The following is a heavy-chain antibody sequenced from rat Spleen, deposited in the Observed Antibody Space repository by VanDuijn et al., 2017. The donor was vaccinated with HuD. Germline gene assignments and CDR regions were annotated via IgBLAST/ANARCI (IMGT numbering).Heavy chain of an antibody. CDR1: GYTFTSFY. CDR3: AREAWDLFEH. Sequence: QVQLQQSGAELAKPGSSVKISCKASGYTFTSFYISWIKQTTGQGLEYIGYINTGNGRTNYNEKFKDKATLTVDKSSSTAFMRLSSLTPDDSAVYYCAREAWDLFEHWGQGVMVTVSS. CDR2: INTGNGRT. D-gene: IGHD5-1*01. J-gene: IGHJ2*01. V-gene: IGHV1-43*01.